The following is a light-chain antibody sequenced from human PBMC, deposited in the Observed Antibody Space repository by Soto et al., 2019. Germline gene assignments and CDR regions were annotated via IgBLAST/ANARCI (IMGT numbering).Light chain of an antibody. CDR3: QKRSSCPLT. CDR2: TTS. CDR1: QSVSSN. J-gene: IGKJ4*02. Sequence: EIVMTQSPATLSVSPGERATLSCRASQSVSSNLAWYQQKPGQAPRLLIYTTSTRATGIPARCSGSGSGTDFTLTISSLEPEDFAVYYCQKRSSCPLTFGGGTKVDIK. V-gene: IGKV3-11*01.